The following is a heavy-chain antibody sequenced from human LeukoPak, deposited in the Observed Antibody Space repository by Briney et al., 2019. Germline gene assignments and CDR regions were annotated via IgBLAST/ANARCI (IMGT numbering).Heavy chain of an antibody. CDR1: GFTFSSKD. Sequence: GGSLRLSCAASGFTFSSKDMTWVRQAPGKGLEWVSALSRSAAHIYYADSVKGRFTISRDNSKNTLYLQLTSLRAEDTAVYYCATPPPNGGAGSPYFDSGGKGALAPFSS. V-gene: IGHV3-23*01. J-gene: IGHJ4*02. D-gene: IGHD1-1*01. CDR3: ATPPPNGGAGSPYFDS. CDR2: LSRSAAHI.